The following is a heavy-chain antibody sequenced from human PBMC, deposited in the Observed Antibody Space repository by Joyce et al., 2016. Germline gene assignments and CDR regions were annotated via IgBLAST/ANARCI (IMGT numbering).Heavy chain of an antibody. J-gene: IGHJ5*01. CDR2: IVPIFDKT. Sequence: QVQLAQSGAEVKKPGSSVRVSCKASGGGTFSTYTISWVRQAPGQGLEWMGGIVPIFDKTKNAHRFQDRLTITADASTSTAFMELSGLTSEDTGLYYCATGQWQDSWGQGTLVTVS. V-gene: IGHV1-69*01. D-gene: IGHD6-19*01. CDR1: GGGTFSTYT. CDR3: ATGQWQDS.